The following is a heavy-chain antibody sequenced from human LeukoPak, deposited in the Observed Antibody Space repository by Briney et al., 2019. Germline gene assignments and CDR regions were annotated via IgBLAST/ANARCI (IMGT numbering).Heavy chain of an antibody. Sequence: ASVKVSCKASGYTFTGSYMDWVRQAPGQGLEWMGRINPNSGGTNYAQKIQGRVTMTRDTSITTAYMELSRLRSDDTAVYYCASGYSSSSGFDYWGQGTLVTVSS. CDR1: GYTFTGSY. V-gene: IGHV1-2*06. D-gene: IGHD6-6*01. J-gene: IGHJ4*02. CDR3: ASGYSSSSGFDY. CDR2: INPNSGGT.